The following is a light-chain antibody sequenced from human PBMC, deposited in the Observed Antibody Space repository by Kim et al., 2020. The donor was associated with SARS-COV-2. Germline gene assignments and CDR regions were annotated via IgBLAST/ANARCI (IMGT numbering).Light chain of an antibody. CDR2: GAS. CDR3: QQYGSSPPAT. V-gene: IGKV3-20*01. CDR1: PSVSSSY. J-gene: IGKJ2*01. Sequence: SPGERATLSCRASPSVSSSYLAWYQQKPGQAPRLLIYGASSRATGIPDRFSGSGSGTDFTLTISRLEPEDCAVYYCQQYGSSPPATFGQGTKLEI.